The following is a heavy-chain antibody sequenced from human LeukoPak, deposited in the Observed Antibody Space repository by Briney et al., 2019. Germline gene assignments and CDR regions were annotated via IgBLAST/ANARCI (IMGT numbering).Heavy chain of an antibody. CDR2: IYHSGST. D-gene: IGHD2-8*01. Sequence: SETLSLTCAVSGGSISSSNWWSWVRQPPGKGLEWIGEIYHSGSTNYNPSLKSRVTISVDKSKNQFSLKLSSVTAADTAVYYCARARKYCTNGVCYRFDPWGQGTLVTVSS. V-gene: IGHV4-4*02. J-gene: IGHJ5*02. CDR3: ARARKYCTNGVCYRFDP. CDR1: GGSISSSNW.